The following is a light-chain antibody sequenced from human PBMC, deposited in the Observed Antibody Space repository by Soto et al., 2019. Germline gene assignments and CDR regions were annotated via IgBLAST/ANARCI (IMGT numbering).Light chain of an antibody. J-gene: IGKJ1*01. CDR1: QSVSSSD. CDR3: QHYGSSRT. Sequence: EIVLTQSPGTLSLSPGERVTLSCRASQSVSSSDLAWYQQKPGQAPRVLIYGTSSRATGIPDRFSGSGSGIDFTLTISRLEPEDFAMYYCQHYGSSRTFGQGTKVEIK. CDR2: GTS. V-gene: IGKV3-20*01.